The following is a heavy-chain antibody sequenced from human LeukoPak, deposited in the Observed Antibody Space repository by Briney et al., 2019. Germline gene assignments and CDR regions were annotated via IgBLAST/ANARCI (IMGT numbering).Heavy chain of an antibody. V-gene: IGHV3-7*01. CDR2: INQNGGEK. CDR3: ARDGTAPGLYFDL. J-gene: IGHJ4*01. Sequence: GGSLRLSCAVPGFTFSDYWMNWVRQAPGKGLEWVASINQNGGEKYCVDSVKGRFTISRDNPRNSLYLQMSSLRAEDTAVYYCARDGTAPGLYFDLWGQGTLVTVSS. D-gene: IGHD6-13*01. CDR1: GFTFSDYW.